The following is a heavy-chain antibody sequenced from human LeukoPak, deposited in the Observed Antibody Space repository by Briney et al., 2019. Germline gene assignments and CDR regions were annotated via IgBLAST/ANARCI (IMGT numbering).Heavy chain of an antibody. J-gene: IGHJ4*02. CDR1: GGSISSSYYY. Sequence: SETLSLTCTVSGGSISSSYYYWGWIRQPPGKGLEWIGEIYHSGSTNYNPSLKSRVTISVDKSKNQFSLKLSSVTAADTAVYYCARDRGVAGLDYWGQGTLVTVSS. CDR2: IYHSGST. D-gene: IGHD6-19*01. V-gene: IGHV4-39*07. CDR3: ARDRGVAGLDY.